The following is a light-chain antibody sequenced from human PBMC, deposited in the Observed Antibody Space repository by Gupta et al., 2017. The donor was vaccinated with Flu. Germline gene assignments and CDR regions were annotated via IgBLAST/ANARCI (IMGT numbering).Light chain of an antibody. CDR2: KAS. J-gene: IGKJ1*01. CDR1: QSISDW. CDR3: QQYDAYPWT. V-gene: IGKV1-5*03. Sequence: PSTLSASLGDRVTITCRASQSISDWLTWYQQKPGTAPKLLIYKASTLESGVPSRFSGSGSGTEFTLTINNLQPDDFATYCCQQYDAYPWTFGQGTKVEIK.